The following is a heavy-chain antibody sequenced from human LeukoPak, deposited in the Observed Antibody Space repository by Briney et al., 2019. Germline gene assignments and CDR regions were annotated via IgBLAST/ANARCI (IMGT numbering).Heavy chain of an antibody. J-gene: IGHJ4*02. CDR2: IYHSGST. CDR3: ARDDLVISSMDY. D-gene: IGHD2/OR15-2a*01. Sequence: SETLSLTCTVSGYSISSGYYWGWIRQPPGKGLEWIGSIYHSGSTYYNPSLKSRVTISVDTSKNQFSLKLSSVTAADTAAYYCARDDLVISSMDYWGQGTLVTVSS. V-gene: IGHV4-38-2*02. CDR1: GYSISSGYY.